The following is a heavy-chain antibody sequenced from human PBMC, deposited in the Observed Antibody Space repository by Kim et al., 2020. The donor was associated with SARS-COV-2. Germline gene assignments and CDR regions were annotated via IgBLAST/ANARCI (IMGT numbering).Heavy chain of an antibody. V-gene: IGHV1-69*04. CDR1: GGTFSSYA. CDR3: ARGMEGYGMDV. D-gene: IGHD1-1*01. J-gene: IGHJ6*02. Sequence: PVKVSCKASGGTFSSYAISWVRQAPGQGLEWMGRIIPILGIANYAQKFQGRVTITADKSTSTAYMELSSLRSEDTAVYYCARGMEGYGMDVWGQGTTVTVSS. CDR2: IIPILGIA.